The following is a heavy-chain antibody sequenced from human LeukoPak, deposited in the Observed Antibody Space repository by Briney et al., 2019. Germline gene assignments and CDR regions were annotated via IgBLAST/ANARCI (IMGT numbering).Heavy chain of an antibody. J-gene: IGHJ4*02. Sequence: ASGKVSCKASGYTFTSYDINWVRQATGQGLEWMGWMNPNSGNTGYAQKFQGRVTMTRNTSISTAYMELSSLRSEDTAVYYCARALRRSSGYYYYWGQGTLVTVSS. CDR1: GYTFTSYD. CDR2: MNPNSGNT. V-gene: IGHV1-8*01. CDR3: ARALRRSSGYYYY. D-gene: IGHD3-22*01.